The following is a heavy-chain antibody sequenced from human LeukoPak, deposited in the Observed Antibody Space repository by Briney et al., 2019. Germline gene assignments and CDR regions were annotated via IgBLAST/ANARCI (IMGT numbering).Heavy chain of an antibody. J-gene: IGHJ4*02. D-gene: IGHD6-19*01. V-gene: IGHV3-30*03. CDR1: RFTFNDYG. CDR2: ISFDGHAQ. Sequence: GGSLRLSCAASRFTFNDYGMHWVRQAPGTGLEWAAFISFDGHAQFYTDSVKGRFTISRDNFRNTLDLQMYNLRGEDTAVYFCAGGTGWITDYWGQGTLVTVSS. CDR3: AGGTGWITDY.